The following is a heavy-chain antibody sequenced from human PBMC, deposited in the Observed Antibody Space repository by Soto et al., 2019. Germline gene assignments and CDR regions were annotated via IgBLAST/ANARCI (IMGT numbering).Heavy chain of an antibody. CDR1: GYSFTSYW. J-gene: IGHJ4*02. V-gene: IGHV5-51*01. D-gene: IGHD4-17*01. Sequence: GESLKISCKGSGYSFTSYWIAWVRQMPGKGLEWMGTIYPGDSDTRYSPSLQGQVTISADNSISTAYLEWSSLKASDTAIYYCERPTPFGSGYGFFDYWGQGTPVTVSS. CDR3: ERPTPFGSGYGFFDY. CDR2: IYPGDSDT.